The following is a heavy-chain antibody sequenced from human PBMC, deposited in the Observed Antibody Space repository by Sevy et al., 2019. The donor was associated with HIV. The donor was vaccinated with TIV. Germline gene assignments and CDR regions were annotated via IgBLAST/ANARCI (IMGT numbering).Heavy chain of an antibody. Sequence: GGSLRLSCAASGFTFSNAWMSWVRQAPGKGLEWVGRIKSKTDGGTTDYAAPVKGRLTISRDDSKNTLYLQMNSLKTEDTAVYYCTTDNWTWGAFDIWGQGTMVTVSS. J-gene: IGHJ3*02. CDR3: TTDNWTWGAFDI. V-gene: IGHV3-15*01. D-gene: IGHD1-1*01. CDR2: IKSKTDGGTT. CDR1: GFTFSNAW.